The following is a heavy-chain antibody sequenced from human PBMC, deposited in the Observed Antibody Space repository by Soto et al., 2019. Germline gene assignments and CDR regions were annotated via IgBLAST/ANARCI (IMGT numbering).Heavy chain of an antibody. V-gene: IGHV4-30-2*01. CDR1: GFSLSNAGLG. CDR3: ARVQDY. D-gene: IGHD1-1*01. J-gene: IGHJ4*02. Sequence: LVNPTETLPLTCTGSGFSLSNAGLGVSWIRQPPGKGLEWIGYMYHSGSTYYNPSLKSRVTISIDRSKNQFSLKLSSVTAADTAVYYCARVQDYWGQGILVTVSS. CDR2: MYHSGST.